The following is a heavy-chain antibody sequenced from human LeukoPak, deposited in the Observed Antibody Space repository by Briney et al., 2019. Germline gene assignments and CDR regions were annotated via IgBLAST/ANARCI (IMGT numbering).Heavy chain of an antibody. CDR1: GFTFSNYA. V-gene: IGHV3-21*01. Sequence: GGSLRLSCATSGFTFSNYAMIWVRQAPGKGLEWVSSISSSSSYIYYADSVKGRFTISRDNAKNSLYLQMNSLRAEDTAVYYCARDSPTTVTTSDYWGQGTLVTVSS. CDR2: ISSSSSYI. J-gene: IGHJ4*02. D-gene: IGHD4-17*01. CDR3: ARDSPTTVTTSDY.